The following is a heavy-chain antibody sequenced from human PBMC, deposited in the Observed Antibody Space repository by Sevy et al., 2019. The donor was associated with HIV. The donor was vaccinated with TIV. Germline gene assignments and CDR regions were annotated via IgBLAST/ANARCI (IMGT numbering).Heavy chain of an antibody. D-gene: IGHD6-13*01. V-gene: IGHV3-9*01. CDR3: SKGGGGEYRSSWWGYYFDY. CDR1: GFTFDDYA. CDR2: ISWNSGSI. Sequence: GGSLRLSCAASGFTFDDYAMHWVRQAPGKGLEWVSGISWNSGSIGYADSVKGRFTISRDNAKNSLYLQMNSLRAEDRALYYGSKGGGGEYRSSWWGYYFDYWGQGTLVTVSS. J-gene: IGHJ4*02.